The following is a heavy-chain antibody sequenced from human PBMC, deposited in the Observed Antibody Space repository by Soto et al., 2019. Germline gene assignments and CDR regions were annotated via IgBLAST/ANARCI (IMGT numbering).Heavy chain of an antibody. J-gene: IGHJ6*02. Sequence: GASVKVSCKASGYTFTSYGISWVRQAPRQGLEWMGWISAYNGNTNYAQKLQGRVTMTTDTSTSTAYMELRSLRSDDTAVYYCARDKQQPPYYYYGMDVWGQGTTVTVSS. V-gene: IGHV1-18*01. CDR3: ARDKQQPPYYYYGMDV. D-gene: IGHD6-13*01. CDR1: GYTFTSYG. CDR2: ISAYNGNT.